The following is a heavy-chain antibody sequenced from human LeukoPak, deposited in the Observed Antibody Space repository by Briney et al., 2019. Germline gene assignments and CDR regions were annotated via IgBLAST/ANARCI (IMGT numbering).Heavy chain of an antibody. CDR1: GYSIRSAYY. CDR3: ARQDIAAAGAFDY. Sequence: SETLSLTCAVSGYSIRSAYYWGWIRQPPGKGLEWIGSIYYSGSTYYNPSLKSRVTISVDTSKNQFSLKLSSVTAADTAVYYCARQDIAAAGAFDYWGQGTLVTVSS. CDR2: IYYSGST. V-gene: IGHV4-38-2*01. D-gene: IGHD6-13*01. J-gene: IGHJ4*02.